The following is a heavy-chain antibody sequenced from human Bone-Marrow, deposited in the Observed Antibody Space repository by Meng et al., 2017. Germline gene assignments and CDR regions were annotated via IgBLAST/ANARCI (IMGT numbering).Heavy chain of an antibody. CDR2: INPNSGGT. CDR3: ARAPRFGILTGYYPGGKKGGAFDI. CDR1: GYTFTGYY. D-gene: IGHD3-9*01. V-gene: IGHV1-2*02. Sequence: ASVKVSCKASGYTFTGYYMHWVRQAPGQGREWMGGINPNSGGTNYAQKFQGRVTMTRDTSISTAYMELSRLRSDDTAVYYCARAPRFGILTGYYPGGKKGGAFDIWGQGTMVTVSS. J-gene: IGHJ3*02.